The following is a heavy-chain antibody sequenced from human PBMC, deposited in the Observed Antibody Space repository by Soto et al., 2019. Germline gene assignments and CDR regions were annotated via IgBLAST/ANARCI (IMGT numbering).Heavy chain of an antibody. CDR1: GFTFSSYA. CDR2: ISYDGSNK. CDR3: ARGRGTLWFGELLDL. J-gene: IGHJ2*01. V-gene: IGHV3-30-3*01. D-gene: IGHD3-10*01. Sequence: PGGSLRLSCAASGFTFSSYAMHWVRQAPGKGLEWVAVISYDGSNKYYADSVKGRFTISRDNSKNTLYLQMNRLRAEDTAVYYCARGRGTLWFGELLDLWGRGTPVTVSS.